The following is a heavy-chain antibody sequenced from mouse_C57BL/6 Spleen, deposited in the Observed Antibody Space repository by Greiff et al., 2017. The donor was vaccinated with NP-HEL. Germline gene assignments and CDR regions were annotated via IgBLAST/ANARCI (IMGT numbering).Heavy chain of an antibody. CDR1: GFSFNTYA. V-gene: IGHV10-1*01. D-gene: IGHD1-1*01. CDR2: IRSKSNNYAT. CDR3: VRQGGSDYYGSSSAWFAY. Sequence: EVQLVESGGGLVQPKGSLKLSCAASGFSFNTYAMNWVRQAPGKGLEWVARIRSKSNNYATYYADSVKDRFTISRDDSESMLYLQMNNLKTEDTAMYYCVRQGGSDYYGSSSAWFAYWGQGTLVTVSA. J-gene: IGHJ3*01.